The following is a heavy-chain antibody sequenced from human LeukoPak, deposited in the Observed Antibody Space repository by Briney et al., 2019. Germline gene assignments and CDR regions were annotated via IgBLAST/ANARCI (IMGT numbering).Heavy chain of an antibody. D-gene: IGHD6-13*01. V-gene: IGHV3-48*03. Sequence: PGGSLRLSCAASGFTFSSYEMNWVRQAPGKGLEWVSYISSSGSTIYYADSVKGRFTISRDNAKNSLYLQMNSLRAEDTAVYYCARVFIAADYFDYWGQGTLVTVSS. CDR2: ISSSGSTI. CDR3: ARVFIAADYFDY. J-gene: IGHJ4*02. CDR1: GFTFSSYE.